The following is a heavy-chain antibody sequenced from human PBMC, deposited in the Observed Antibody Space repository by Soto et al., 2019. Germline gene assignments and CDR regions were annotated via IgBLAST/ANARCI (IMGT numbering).Heavy chain of an antibody. CDR1: GDSVNNYY. D-gene: IGHD1-20*01. V-gene: IGHV4-4*07. CDR3: TKGPNWNYYYYGVDV. J-gene: IGHJ6*02. CDR2: VYSSGAT. Sequence: SETLSLTCTVSGDSVNNYYWSWIRQPAGRGLEWIGRVYSSGATNYNPSLNGRVTMSVDTSRNQFSLRLSSVTAADTAIYYGTKGPNWNYYYYGVDVWGQGTAVTVSS.